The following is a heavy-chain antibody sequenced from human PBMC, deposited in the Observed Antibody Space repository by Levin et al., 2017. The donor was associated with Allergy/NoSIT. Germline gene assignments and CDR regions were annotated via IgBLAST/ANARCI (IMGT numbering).Heavy chain of an antibody. Sequence: GGSLRLSCAASGFTFSDYYMSWIRQAPGKGLEWVSYISSSGSTIYYADSVKGRFTISRDNAKNSLYLQMNSLRAEDTAVYYCARDVEIAVAGVRTKQSSHFDYWGQGTLVTVSS. V-gene: IGHV3-11*01. CDR1: GFTFSDYY. CDR3: ARDVEIAVAGVRTKQSSHFDY. CDR2: ISSSGSTI. J-gene: IGHJ4*02. D-gene: IGHD6-19*01.